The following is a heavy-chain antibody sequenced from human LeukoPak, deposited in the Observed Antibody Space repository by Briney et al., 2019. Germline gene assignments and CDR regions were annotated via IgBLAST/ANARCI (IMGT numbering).Heavy chain of an antibody. J-gene: IGHJ4*02. V-gene: IGHV3-23*01. CDR2: ISGSGGST. CDR1: GFTFSSYA. CDR3: AKVPYYYDSSGYYPFEY. Sequence: PGGSLRLSCAASGFTFSSYAMSWVRQAPGKGLEWVSAISGSGGSTYYADSVKGRFTISRDNSKNTPYLQMNSLRAEDTAVYYCAKVPYYYDSSGYYPFEYWGQGTLVTVSS. D-gene: IGHD3-22*01.